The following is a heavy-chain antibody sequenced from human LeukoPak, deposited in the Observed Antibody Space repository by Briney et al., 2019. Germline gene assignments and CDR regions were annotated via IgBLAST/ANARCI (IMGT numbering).Heavy chain of an antibody. J-gene: IGHJ4*02. CDR3: AKDRGIAVAGSYGGDY. V-gene: IGHV3-23*01. CDR1: GFTFSSYA. CDR2: INGSGGST. D-gene: IGHD6-19*01. Sequence: PGGPVRLSCAASGFTFSSYAMSWVRQAPGKGLEWVSAINGSGGSTYYADSVKGRFTISRDNSKNTLYLQMNSLRAEDTAVYYCAKDRGIAVAGSYGGDYWGQGTMVTVSS.